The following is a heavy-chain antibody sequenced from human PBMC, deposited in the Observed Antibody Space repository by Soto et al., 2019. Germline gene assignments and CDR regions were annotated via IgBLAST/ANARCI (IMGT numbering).Heavy chain of an antibody. CDR3: AVSIVGATPTHY. CDR2: IIPILGIA. V-gene: IGHV1-69*02. J-gene: IGHJ4*02. D-gene: IGHD1-26*01. CDR1: GGTFSSYT. Sequence: QVQLVQSGAEVKKPGSSVKVSCKASGGTFSSYTISWVRQAPGQGLEWRGRIIPILGIANYAQKFQGRVKITADKSTSTAYMELSSLRSEDTAVYYCAVSIVGATPTHYWGQGTLVTVSS.